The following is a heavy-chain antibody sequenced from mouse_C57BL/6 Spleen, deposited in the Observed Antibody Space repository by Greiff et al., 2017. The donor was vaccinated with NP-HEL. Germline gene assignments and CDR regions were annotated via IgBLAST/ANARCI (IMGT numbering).Heavy chain of an antibody. Sequence: EVKLVESGGGLVKPGGSLKLSCAASGFTFSDYGMHWVRQAPEKGLEWVAYISSGSSTIYYADTVKGRFTISRDNAKNTLFLQMTSLRSEDTAMYYCATLYDYDLYAMDYWGQGTSVTVSS. CDR1: GFTFSDYG. J-gene: IGHJ4*01. D-gene: IGHD2-4*01. V-gene: IGHV5-17*01. CDR3: ATLYDYDLYAMDY. CDR2: ISSGSSTI.